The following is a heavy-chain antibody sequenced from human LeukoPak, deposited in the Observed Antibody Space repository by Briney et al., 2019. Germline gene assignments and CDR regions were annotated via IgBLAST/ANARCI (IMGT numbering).Heavy chain of an antibody. CDR3: AKEITMVRGVLDYFDY. Sequence: GGSLRLSCAASGFTFSSYAMHWVRQAPGKGLEWVAVISYDGSNKYYADSVKGRFTISRDNSKNTLYLQMNSLRAEDTAVYYCAKEITMVRGVLDYFDYWGQGTLVTVSS. CDR2: ISYDGSNK. V-gene: IGHV3-30*04. D-gene: IGHD3-10*01. J-gene: IGHJ4*02. CDR1: GFTFSSYA.